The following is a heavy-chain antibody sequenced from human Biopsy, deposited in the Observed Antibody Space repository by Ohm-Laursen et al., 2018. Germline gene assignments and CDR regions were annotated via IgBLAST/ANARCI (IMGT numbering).Heavy chain of an antibody. CDR1: GFTFEDYA. D-gene: IGHD4-17*01. J-gene: IGHJ4*02. Sequence: RSLRLSCTAFGFTFEDYAMHWVRQVPGKGLEWVSAINWNSDRVDYADSVKGRFTISRDNSKNTLYLQMNSLRADDTAVYYCALAAAQTVTHFDYWGQGTLVTVSS. CDR3: ALAAAQTVTHFDY. V-gene: IGHV3-9*01. CDR2: INWNSDRV.